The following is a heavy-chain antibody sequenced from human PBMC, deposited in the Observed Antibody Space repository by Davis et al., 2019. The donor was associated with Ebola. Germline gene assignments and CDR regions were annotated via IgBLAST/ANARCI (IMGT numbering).Heavy chain of an antibody. CDR1: GGSISSHY. D-gene: IGHD3-16*01. V-gene: IGHV4-59*11. Sequence: SETLSLTCTVSGGSISSHYWSWIRQSPGKGLGWIGYMYYSGSTNYNPSLKSRVTISAESSKNQFSLNLTSVTAADSAVYYCARGGGFDYWGQGTLVTVSS. J-gene: IGHJ4*02. CDR3: ARGGGFDY. CDR2: MYYSGST.